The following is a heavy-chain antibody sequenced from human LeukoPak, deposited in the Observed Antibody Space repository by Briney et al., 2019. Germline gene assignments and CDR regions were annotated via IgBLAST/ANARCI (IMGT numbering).Heavy chain of an antibody. J-gene: IGHJ6*02. CDR3: ASGRGPRGRSYYYYGMDV. CDR2: IYYSGST. V-gene: IGHV4-59*08. D-gene: IGHD3-16*01. CDR1: GGSISPYY. Sequence: SETLSLTCTVSGGSISPYYWSWIRQPPGKGLEWIGYIYYSGSTSYNPSLNSRVTISVDTSKNQFSLKLSSVTAADTAVYYCASGRGPRGRSYYYYGMDVWGQGTTVTVSS.